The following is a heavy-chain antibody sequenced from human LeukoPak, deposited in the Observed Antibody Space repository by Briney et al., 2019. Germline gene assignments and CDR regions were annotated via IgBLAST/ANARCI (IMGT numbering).Heavy chain of an antibody. CDR3: ARHVYSSGWGAFDI. CDR1: GFTFSGYS. J-gene: IGHJ3*02. D-gene: IGHD6-19*01. V-gene: IGHV3-21*01. CDR2: ISRSATCL. Sequence: GGSLRLSCAASGFTFSGYSMNWVRQAPGKGLEWVSSISRSATCLYYADSLQGRFTVSRDDAKSSLYLQMNSLSAEDTAVYYCARHVYSSGWGAFDIWGQGTMVTVSS.